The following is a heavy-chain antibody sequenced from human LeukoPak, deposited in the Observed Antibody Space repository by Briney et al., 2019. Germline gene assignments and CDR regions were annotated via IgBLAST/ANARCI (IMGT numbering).Heavy chain of an antibody. CDR2: INPSGGST. CDR3: ARGVVGARGTNAFDI. V-gene: IGHV1-46*01. D-gene: IGHD1-26*01. CDR1: GYTFTSYY. Sequence: ASVKVSCKASGYTFTSYYMHWVRQAPGQGLEWMGIINPSGGSTSYAQKFQGRVTMTRDMSTSTAYMELRSLRSDDTAVYYCARGVVGARGTNAFDIWGQGTMVTVSS. J-gene: IGHJ3*02.